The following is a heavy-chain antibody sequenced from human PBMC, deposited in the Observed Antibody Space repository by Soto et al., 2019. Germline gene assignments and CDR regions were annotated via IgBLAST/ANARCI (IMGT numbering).Heavy chain of an antibody. CDR1: GGTFSSYA. J-gene: IGHJ5*02. D-gene: IGHD3-3*01. CDR3: ARQYITIFGVVIRNNWFDP. Sequence: ASVKVSCKASGGTFSSYAISWVRQAPGQGLEWMGGIIPIFGTANYAQKFQGRVTITADESMSTAYMELSSLRSEDTAVYYCARQYITIFGVVIRNNWFDPWGQGTLVTVSS. V-gene: IGHV1-69*13. CDR2: IIPIFGTA.